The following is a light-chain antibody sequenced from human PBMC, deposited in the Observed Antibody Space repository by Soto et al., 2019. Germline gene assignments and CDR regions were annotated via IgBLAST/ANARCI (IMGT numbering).Light chain of an antibody. V-gene: IGLV9-49*03. CDR2: VGTGGIVG. CDR3: GTDHGSGSNFVV. CDR1: SGYSNYK. J-gene: IGLJ2*01. Sequence: QAVVTQPPSASASLGASVTLTCTLSSGYSNYKVDWYQQRPGKGPRFVMRVGTGGIVGPKGDGIPDRFSVLGSGLNRYLTIKNIQEEDESDYHCGTDHGSGSNFVVFGGGTKLTVL.